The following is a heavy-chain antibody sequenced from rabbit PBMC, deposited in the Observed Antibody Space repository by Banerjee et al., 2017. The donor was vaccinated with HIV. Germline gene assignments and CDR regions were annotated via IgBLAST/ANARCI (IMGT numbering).Heavy chain of an antibody. CDR2: IYTGSSGNT. V-gene: IGHV1S40*01. CDR3: ARSPYYAAYVGYGDSYFNL. Sequence: QSLEESGGDLVKPGASLTLTCTASGFSFSSGYDMCWVRQAPGKGLEWIACIYTGSSGNTHYASWAKGRFTISKTSSTTVTLQMTSLTAADTATYFCARSPYYAAYVGYGDSYFNLWGPGTLVT. D-gene: IGHD2-1*01. J-gene: IGHJ4*01. CDR1: GFSFSSGYD.